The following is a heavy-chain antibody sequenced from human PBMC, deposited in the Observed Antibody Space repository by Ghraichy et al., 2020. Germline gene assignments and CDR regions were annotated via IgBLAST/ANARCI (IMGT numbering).Heavy chain of an antibody. CDR1: GFTFRTYA. CDR2: ITDNGGTT. J-gene: IGHJ1*01. Sequence: GGSLRLSCAASGFTFRTYAMSWVRQAPGKGPEWVSAITDNGGTTYDAESVKGRFTISRDNSKNTLFLQMNSLRGEDTAVYYCAKFARDWPNEYLQHWGQGALVTVSS. D-gene: IGHD3/OR15-3a*01. V-gene: IGHV3-23*01. CDR3: AKFARDWPNEYLQH.